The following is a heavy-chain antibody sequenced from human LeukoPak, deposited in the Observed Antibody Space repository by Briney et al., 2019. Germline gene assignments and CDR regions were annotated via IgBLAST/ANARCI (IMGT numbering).Heavy chain of an antibody. CDR1: GGSISSYY. J-gene: IGHJ4*02. D-gene: IGHD3-22*01. CDR2: IYYSGST. CDR3: ARLSRSGYLDY. Sequence: PSETLSLICTVSGGSISSYYWSWIRQPPGKGLEWIGYIYYSGSTNYNPSLKSRVTISVDTSKNQFSLKLSSVTAADTAVYYCARLSRSGYLDYWGQGTLVTVSS. V-gene: IGHV4-59*01.